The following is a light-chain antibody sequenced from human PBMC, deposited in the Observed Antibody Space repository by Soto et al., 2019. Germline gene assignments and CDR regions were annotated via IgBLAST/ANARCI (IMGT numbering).Light chain of an antibody. V-gene: IGKV3-15*01. CDR3: QHYNNLPLT. J-gene: IGKJ4*01. CDR1: QSVRSD. Sequence: EIVMTQSRATVSVSPGEGATLSCRASQSVRSDLAWYQHKPGLAPRLPIYGVSTRATGIPVRFSGSGSGTEFTLSISSLQSEDSAIYYCQHYNNLPLTFGGGTKVDIK. CDR2: GVS.